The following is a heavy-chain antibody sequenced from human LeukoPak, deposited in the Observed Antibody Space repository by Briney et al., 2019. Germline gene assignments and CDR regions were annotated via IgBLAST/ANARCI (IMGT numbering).Heavy chain of an antibody. CDR1: GYSFTSYW. J-gene: IGHJ4*02. CDR3: AIPYCSGGSCYPYYFDY. D-gene: IGHD2-15*01. V-gene: IGHV5-51*01. Sequence: GESLKISCKGSGYSFTSYWIGWVRQMPGKGLEWMGIIYPGDSDTRYSPSFQGQVTISADKSISTAYLQWSSLKASDTAMYYCAIPYCSGGSCYPYYFDYWDQGTLVTVSS. CDR2: IYPGDSDT.